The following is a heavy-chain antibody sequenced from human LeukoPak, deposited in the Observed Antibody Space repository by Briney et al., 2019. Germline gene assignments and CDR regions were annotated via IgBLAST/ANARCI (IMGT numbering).Heavy chain of an antibody. CDR3: ARGRKWIQLWSLDY. V-gene: IGHV4-38-2*01. Sequence: PSETLSLTCAVSGYSISSGYYWGWIRQPPGKGLEWIGSIYHSGSTYYNPSLKSRVTISVDTSKNQFSLKLSSVTAADTAVYYCARGRKWIQLWSLDYWGQGTLVTVSS. CDR2: IYHSGST. CDR1: GYSISSGYY. J-gene: IGHJ4*02. D-gene: IGHD5-18*01.